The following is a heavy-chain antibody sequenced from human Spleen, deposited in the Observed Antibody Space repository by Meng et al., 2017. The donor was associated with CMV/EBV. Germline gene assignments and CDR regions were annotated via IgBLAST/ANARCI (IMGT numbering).Heavy chain of an antibody. CDR1: GGSFSGYY. Sequence: SQTLSLTCAVFGGSFSGYYWNWIRQPPGTGLEWIGEIDHSGSANYNPSLKSRVTISIDTSKNQFSLKLSSVTAADTAVYYCARESLPVASRANYLDYWGQGTLVTVSS. J-gene: IGHJ4*02. V-gene: IGHV4-34*01. CDR3: ARESLPVASRANYLDY. CDR2: IDHSGSA. D-gene: IGHD5-12*01.